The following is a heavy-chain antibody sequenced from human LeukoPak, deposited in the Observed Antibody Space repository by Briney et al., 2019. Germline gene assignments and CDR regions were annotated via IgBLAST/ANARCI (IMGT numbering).Heavy chain of an antibody. Sequence: PGGSLRLSCTASGFTFTRHAMHWVRQAPGKGLEWIAVIVYDGTHQYYADSVKGRFTISRDNSKNTLYLQMNSLRAEDTAVYYCAKARSRDYYMDVWGKGTTVTVSS. CDR1: GFTFTRHA. J-gene: IGHJ6*03. CDR2: IVYDGTHQ. V-gene: IGHV3-30-3*01. CDR3: AKARSRDYYMDV. D-gene: IGHD2-2*01.